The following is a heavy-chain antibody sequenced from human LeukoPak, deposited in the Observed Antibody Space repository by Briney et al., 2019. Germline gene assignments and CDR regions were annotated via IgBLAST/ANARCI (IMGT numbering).Heavy chain of an antibody. CDR3: ARWGGQQLVSTINWFDP. CDR1: GYSFTSYW. V-gene: IGHV5-51*01. Sequence: GESLKISCKGSGYSFTSYWIGWVRQMPGKGLEWMGIIYPGDSDTGYSPSFQGQVTISADKSISTAYLQWSSLKASDTAMYYCARWGGQQLVSTINWFDPWGQGTLVTVSS. CDR2: IYPGDSDT. D-gene: IGHD6-13*01. J-gene: IGHJ5*02.